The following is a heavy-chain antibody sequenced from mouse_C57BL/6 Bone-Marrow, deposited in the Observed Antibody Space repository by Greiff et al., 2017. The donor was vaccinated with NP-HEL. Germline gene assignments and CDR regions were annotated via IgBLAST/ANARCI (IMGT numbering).Heavy chain of an antibody. CDR1: GYTFTSYW. D-gene: IGHD2-1*01. CDR3: ARDYYGNLHFDY. Sequence: QVQLQQPGAELVMPGASVKLSCKASGYTFTSYWMHWVKQRPGQGLEWIGEIDPSDSYTNYNQKFKGKSTLTVDKSSSTAYMQLSSLTSEDSAVYYCARDYYGNLHFDYWGQGTTLTVSS. V-gene: IGHV1-69*01. CDR2: IDPSDSYT. J-gene: IGHJ2*01.